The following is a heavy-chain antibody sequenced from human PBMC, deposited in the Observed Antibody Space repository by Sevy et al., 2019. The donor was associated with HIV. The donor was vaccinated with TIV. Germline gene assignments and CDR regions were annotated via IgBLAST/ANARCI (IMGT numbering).Heavy chain of an antibody. V-gene: IGHV3-66*01. D-gene: IGHD2-2*01. J-gene: IGHJ3*02. Sequence: GGSLRLSCAASGFTVSSNCMSWVRQAPGKGLEWVSIIYSGGNTYYADSVKGRFTISGDNSKNTLYLQINSLRAEDTAVYYCAHAITSPYDAFDIWGQGTMVTVSS. CDR1: GFTVSSNC. CDR3: AHAITSPYDAFDI. CDR2: IYSGGNT.